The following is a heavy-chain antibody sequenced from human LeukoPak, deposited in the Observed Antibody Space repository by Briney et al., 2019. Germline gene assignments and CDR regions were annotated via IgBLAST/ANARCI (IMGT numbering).Heavy chain of an antibody. CDR3: ASIWFGELSNGMDV. Sequence: PSETLSLTCTVSGGSISSSSYYWGWIRQPPGRGLEWIGSIYYSGSTYYNPSLKSRVTISVDTSKNQFSLKLSSVTAADTAVYYCASIWFGELSNGMDVWGQGTTVTVSS. CDR1: GGSISSSSYY. V-gene: IGHV4-39*07. CDR2: IYYSGST. J-gene: IGHJ6*02. D-gene: IGHD3-10*01.